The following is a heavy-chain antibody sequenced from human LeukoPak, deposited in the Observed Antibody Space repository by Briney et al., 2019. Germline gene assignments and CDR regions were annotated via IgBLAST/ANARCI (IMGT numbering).Heavy chain of an antibody. D-gene: IGHD4-23*01. CDR2: IGTSGSAM. Sequence: GGSLRLSCAASGFTFSSHEMNWVRQTPGKGLEWVAYIGTSGSAMYYADSVKGRFTISRDNARDSLYLQMNSLRAEDTAVYYCARDGKDYGGNLEFSFDYWGQGTLVTVSS. CDR1: GFTFSSHE. J-gene: IGHJ4*02. V-gene: IGHV3-48*03. CDR3: ARDGKDYGGNLEFSFDY.